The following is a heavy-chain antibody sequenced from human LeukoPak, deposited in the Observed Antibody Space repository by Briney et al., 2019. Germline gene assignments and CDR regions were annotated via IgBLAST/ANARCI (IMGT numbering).Heavy chain of an antibody. Sequence: GGSLRLSCTASGFTFGDYAMSWFRQAPGKGLEWVGFIRSKAYGGTTEYAASVKGRFTISRDDSKSIAYLQMNSLKTEDTAVYYCTRKGVSACGGDCYTSDYWGQGTLVTVSS. CDR1: GFTFGDYA. CDR3: TRKGVSACGGDCYTSDY. V-gene: IGHV3-49*03. J-gene: IGHJ4*02. CDR2: IRSKAYGGTT. D-gene: IGHD2-21*02.